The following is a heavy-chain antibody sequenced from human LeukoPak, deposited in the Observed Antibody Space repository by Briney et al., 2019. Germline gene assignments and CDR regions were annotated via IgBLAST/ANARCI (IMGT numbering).Heavy chain of an antibody. CDR2: TYYRSKWYN. Sequence: SQTLSLTCAISGDSVSSNSAAWNWIRQSPSRGLEWLGRTYYRSKWYNDYAVSVKSRITINPDSSKNQFSLQLNSVTPEDTAVYYCAREGYDILTGPFYYYYGMDVWGKGTTVTVSS. D-gene: IGHD3-9*01. J-gene: IGHJ6*04. CDR3: AREGYDILTGPFYYYYGMDV. CDR1: GDSVSSNSAA. V-gene: IGHV6-1*01.